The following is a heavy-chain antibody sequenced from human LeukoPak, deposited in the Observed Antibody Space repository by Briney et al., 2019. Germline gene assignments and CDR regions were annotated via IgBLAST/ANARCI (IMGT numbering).Heavy chain of an antibody. V-gene: IGHV3-30-3*01. J-gene: IGHJ4*02. CDR2: ISYDGSNK. D-gene: IGHD6-6*01. CDR1: GFTFSSYA. Sequence: GGSLRLSCAASGFTFSSYAMHWVRQAPGKGLEWVAVISYDGSNKYYADSVKGRFTISRDNSKNTLYLQMNSLRAEDTAVYYCARTEYSSSSEIDYWGQGTLVTVSS. CDR3: ARTEYSSSSEIDY.